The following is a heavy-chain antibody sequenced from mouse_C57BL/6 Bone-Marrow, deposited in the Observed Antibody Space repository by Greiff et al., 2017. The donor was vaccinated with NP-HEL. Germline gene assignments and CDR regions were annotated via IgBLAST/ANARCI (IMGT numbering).Heavy chain of an antibody. J-gene: IGHJ4*01. D-gene: IGHD3-3*01. CDR3: ARSAVYAMDY. CDR2: INPSSGYT. CDR1: GYTFTSYW. V-gene: IGHV1-7*01. Sequence: VKLQESGAELAKPGASVKLSCKASGYTFTSYWMHWVKQRPGQGLEWIGYINPSSGYTKYNQKFKDKATVTADKSSSTAYMQLSSLTYEDSAVYYCARSAVYAMDYWGQGTSVTVSA.